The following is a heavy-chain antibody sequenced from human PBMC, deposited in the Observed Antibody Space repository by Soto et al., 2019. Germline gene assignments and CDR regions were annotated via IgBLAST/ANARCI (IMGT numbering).Heavy chain of an antibody. CDR2: ISGSGGST. CDR1: GFTFSSYA. Sequence: EVQLLESGGGLVQPGGSLRLSCAASGFTFSSYAMSWVRQAPGKGLEWVSAISGSGGSTYYADSVKGRFTISRDNSKNTLYLQMNSLRAEDTAVYYCAKDPGWDYGDYYSADYFVYWGQGTLVTVSS. D-gene: IGHD4-17*01. V-gene: IGHV3-23*01. CDR3: AKDPGWDYGDYYSADYFVY. J-gene: IGHJ4*02.